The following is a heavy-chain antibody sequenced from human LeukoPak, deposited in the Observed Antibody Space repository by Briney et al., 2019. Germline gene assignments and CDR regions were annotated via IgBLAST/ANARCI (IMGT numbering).Heavy chain of an antibody. J-gene: IGHJ4*02. D-gene: IGHD3-10*01. CDR1: GYTFTNYG. V-gene: IGHV1-18*01. CDR3: ARELPIARGGDC. CDR2: INGSTGNT. Sequence: EASVKVSCKASGYTFTNYGFSWVRQAPGQGLEWMGWINGSTGNTRYAQKVQGRLTMTTDTSARTAYMELMSLRSDDTAVYYCARELPIARGGDCWGQGTLVTVSS.